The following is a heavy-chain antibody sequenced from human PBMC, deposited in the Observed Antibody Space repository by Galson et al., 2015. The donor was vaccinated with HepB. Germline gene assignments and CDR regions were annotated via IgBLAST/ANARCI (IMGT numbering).Heavy chain of an antibody. CDR2: IKEDGTQA. CDR3: ALQRGGFTG. J-gene: IGHJ3*01. Sequence: LRLSCAASGFPFRDYRMTWVRQVPGQGLDWVANIKEDGTQAYYADSVKGRFTISRDNANNSLFLQMNSLRGDDTAVYFCALQRGGFTGWGPGTMVTVSS. CDR1: GFPFRDYR. D-gene: IGHD1-14*01. V-gene: IGHV3-7*03.